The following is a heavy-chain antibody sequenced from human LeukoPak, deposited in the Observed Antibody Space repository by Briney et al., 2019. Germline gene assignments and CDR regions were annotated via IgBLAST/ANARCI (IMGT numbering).Heavy chain of an antibody. CDR3: ARHKDIVVVVAASIWFDP. CDR2: IYYSGST. D-gene: IGHD2-15*01. J-gene: IGHJ5*02. Sequence: SETLSLTCTVSGGSISSYYWSWIRQPPGKGLEWIGSIYYSGSTYYNPSLKSRVTISVDTSKNQFSLKLSSVTAADTAVYYCARHKDIVVVVAASIWFDPWGQGTLVTVSS. V-gene: IGHV4-59*05. CDR1: GGSISSYY.